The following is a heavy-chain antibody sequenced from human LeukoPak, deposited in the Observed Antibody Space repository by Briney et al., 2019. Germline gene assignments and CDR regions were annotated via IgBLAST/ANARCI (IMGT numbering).Heavy chain of an antibody. CDR3: ARGPMVRENYYYYGMDV. J-gene: IGHJ6*02. Sequence: GGSLRLSCAASGFTFSSYAMSWVRQAPGKGLEWVSAISGSGGSTYYADSVKGRFTISRHNSKNTLYLQMNSLRAEDTAVYYCARGPMVRENYYYYGMDVWGQGTTVTVSS. CDR2: ISGSGGST. V-gene: IGHV3-23*01. CDR1: GFTFSSYA. D-gene: IGHD3-10*01.